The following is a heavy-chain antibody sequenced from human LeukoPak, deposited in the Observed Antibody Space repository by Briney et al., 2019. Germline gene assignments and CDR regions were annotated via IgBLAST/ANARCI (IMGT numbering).Heavy chain of an antibody. V-gene: IGHV3-7*01. J-gene: IGHJ3*02. Sequence: PGGSLRLSCAASGFTFSSYWMSWVRQAPGKGLEWVANIKQDGSEKYYVDSVKGRFTISRDNAKNSLYLQMNSLRAEDTAVYYCARDRADYDILTGYYAFDIWGQGTMVTVSS. CDR1: GFTFSSYW. D-gene: IGHD3-9*01. CDR3: ARDRADYDILTGYYAFDI. CDR2: IKQDGSEK.